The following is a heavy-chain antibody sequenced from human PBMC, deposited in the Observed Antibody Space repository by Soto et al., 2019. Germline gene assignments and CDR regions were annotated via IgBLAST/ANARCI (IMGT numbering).Heavy chain of an antibody. CDR3: ARRIVGTTRDNSGTDV. Sequence: ETLSVIAYASGGCGTSGPSVWSWIRQSPVKGLEWIGNIYYSGSTNLNPCLKSRVTMSLDTSKKQFSLKLMSVTAADTAVYYCARRIVGTTRDNSGTDVWGQGTTVTVSS. CDR1: GGCGTSGPSV. CDR2: IYYSGST. V-gene: IGHV4-61*01. D-gene: IGHD3-22*01. J-gene: IGHJ6*01.